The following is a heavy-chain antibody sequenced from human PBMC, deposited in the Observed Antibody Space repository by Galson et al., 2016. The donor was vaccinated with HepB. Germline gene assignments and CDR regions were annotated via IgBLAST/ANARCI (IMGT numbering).Heavy chain of an antibody. V-gene: IGHV1-69*06. Sequence: SVKVSCKASGGTFSSSVIIWVRQAPGQGLEWVGGIIPIFDAANNAQKFQGRVSLTADKSTSTVYMELSGLRSEDTAVYYCGRVGGGSSEPWGQGTLVTVSS. D-gene: IGHD1-26*01. J-gene: IGHJ5*02. CDR1: GGTFSSSV. CDR2: IIPIFDAA. CDR3: GRVGGGSSEP.